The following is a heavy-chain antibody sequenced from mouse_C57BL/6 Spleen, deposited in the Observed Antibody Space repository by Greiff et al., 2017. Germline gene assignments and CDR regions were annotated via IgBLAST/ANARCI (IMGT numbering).Heavy chain of an antibody. D-gene: IGHD2-5*01. J-gene: IGHJ3*01. CDR2: IDPSDSYT. V-gene: IGHV1-69*01. Sequence: QVQLQQPGAELVMPGASVKLSCKASGYTFTSYWMHWVKQRPGQGLEWIGEIDPSDSYTNYNQKFKGKSTLTVDKSSSTAYMQLSSLTSEDSAVYYCARGDSNYVFAYWGQGTLVTVSA. CDR1: GYTFTSYW. CDR3: ARGDSNYVFAY.